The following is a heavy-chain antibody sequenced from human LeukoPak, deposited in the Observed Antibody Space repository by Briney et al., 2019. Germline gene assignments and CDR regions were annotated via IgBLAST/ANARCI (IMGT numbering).Heavy chain of an antibody. CDR1: GFTFSSYA. V-gene: IGHV3-64*01. Sequence: GGSLRLSCAASGFTFSSYAMPWVRQAPGKGLEYVSVISSNGGSTYYANSVKGRFTISRDNSKNTLYLQMGSLRAEGMAVYYCARDRTNGGWSHGAFDIWGQGTMVTVSS. D-gene: IGHD6-19*01. CDR2: ISSNGGST. CDR3: ARDRTNGGWSHGAFDI. J-gene: IGHJ3*02.